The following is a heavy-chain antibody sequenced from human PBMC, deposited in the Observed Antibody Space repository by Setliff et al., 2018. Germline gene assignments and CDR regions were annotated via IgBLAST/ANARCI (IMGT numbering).Heavy chain of an antibody. Sequence: LETLSLTCTVSGGSISSSSYYWGWIRQPPGKGLEWIGSIYYSGSTYSNPSLKSRLIISVDAPDNQFSVKLSSVTAADTAVYYCARHKSNGSGSYPSLYMDVWGKGIMVTVSS. CDR2: IYYSGST. D-gene: IGHD3-10*01. CDR3: ARHKSNGSGSYPSLYMDV. J-gene: IGHJ6*03. CDR1: GGSISSSSYY. V-gene: IGHV4-39*01.